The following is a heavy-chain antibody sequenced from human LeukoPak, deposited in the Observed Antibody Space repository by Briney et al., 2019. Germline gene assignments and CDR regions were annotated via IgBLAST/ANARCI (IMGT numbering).Heavy chain of an antibody. CDR2: IHYSGTT. J-gene: IGHJ6*03. D-gene: IGHD3-9*01. CDR3: ARAVLRYFDRNYYYYMDV. CDR1: GGSISSYY. V-gene: IGHV4-59*01. Sequence: NPSETLSLTCTVSGGSISSYYWSWIRQPPGKGLEWIGYIHYSGTTNYNPSLKSRVTISVDTSKNQFSLKLSSVTAADTAVYYCARAVLRYFDRNYYYYMDVWGKGTTVTISS.